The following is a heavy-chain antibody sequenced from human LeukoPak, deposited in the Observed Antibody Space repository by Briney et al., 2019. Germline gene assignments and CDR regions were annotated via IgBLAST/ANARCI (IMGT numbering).Heavy chain of an antibody. D-gene: IGHD6-13*01. J-gene: IGHJ4*02. Sequence: GGSLRLSCAASGFTFDDYTKHWVRQAPGKGLEWVSLISWDGGRTYYADSVKGRFTISRDNSKNSLYLQMNSLRTEDTALYYCTKGGRYSSSSHNYDYWGQGTLVTVSS. CDR3: TKGGRYSSSSHNYDY. V-gene: IGHV3-43*01. CDR1: GFTFDDYT. CDR2: ISWDGGRT.